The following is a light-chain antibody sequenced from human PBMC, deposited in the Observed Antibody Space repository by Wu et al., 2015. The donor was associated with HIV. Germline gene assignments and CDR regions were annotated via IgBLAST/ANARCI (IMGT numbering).Light chain of an antibody. Sequence: EIVLTQSPGTLSLSPGERATLSCRASQSVSSNYLVWYQQKSGQAPRLLLYGASSRATGIPDRSSGSESGTDFTLTISSLEPEDFAVYYCQHYGRSPGTFGQGTKVEIK. CDR1: QSVSSNY. V-gene: IGKV3-20*01. CDR2: GAS. J-gene: IGKJ1*01. CDR3: QHYGRSPGT.